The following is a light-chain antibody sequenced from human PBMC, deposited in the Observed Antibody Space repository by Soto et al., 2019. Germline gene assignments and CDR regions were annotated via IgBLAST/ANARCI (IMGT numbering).Light chain of an antibody. Sequence: IVMTHTPLSLPVTPGEPASISCRSSQSLLDSEDGDTYLDWYLQRPGQSPQLLIYTLSYRASGAPDRLSGTGSGTDFTLRTSRVESEDVGVYYRMHRMEVTFTFAQGTKGDXK. CDR1: QSLLDSEDGDTY. CDR3: MHRMEVTFT. V-gene: IGKV2-40*01. CDR2: TLS. J-gene: IGKJ3*01.